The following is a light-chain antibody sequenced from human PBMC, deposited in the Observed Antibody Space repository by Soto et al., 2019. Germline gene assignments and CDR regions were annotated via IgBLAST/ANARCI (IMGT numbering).Light chain of an antibody. Sequence: EIVMTQSPVSLSLSPGERATLSCRASESLDNKFAWHQQKPGQAPRLLIYGTSTRATGIPARFSGSGSGTEFPLTISSLQSEDFAVYYCQQYKNWPWTFGQGTKVEVK. CDR3: QQYKNWPWT. V-gene: IGKV3-15*01. CDR2: GTS. CDR1: ESLDNK. J-gene: IGKJ1*01.